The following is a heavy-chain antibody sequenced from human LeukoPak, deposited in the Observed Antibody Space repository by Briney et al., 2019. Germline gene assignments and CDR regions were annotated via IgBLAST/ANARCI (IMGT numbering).Heavy chain of an antibody. CDR3: ASDNDSSGYFHY. V-gene: IGHV3-21*01. D-gene: IGHD3-22*01. CDR2: ISSSSSYI. Sequence: PGGSLRLSCAASGFTFSSYSMNWVRQAPGKGVEWVSSISSSSSYIYYADSVKGRFTISRDNAKNSLYLQMNSLRAEDTAVYYCASDNDSSGYFHYWGQGTLVTVSS. CDR1: GFTFSSYS. J-gene: IGHJ4*02.